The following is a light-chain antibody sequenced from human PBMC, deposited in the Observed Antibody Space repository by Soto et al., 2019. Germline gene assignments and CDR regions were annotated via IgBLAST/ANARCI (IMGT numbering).Light chain of an antibody. Sequence: QSALTQPPSVSAAPGQKVTISCSGSSSNIGNNYVSWYQQLPGTAPKLLIYENNKRPSGIPDRFSGSKSGTSATLGITGLQTGDEADYYCGTWDSSLSAGQVFGGGTQLTVL. CDR3: GTWDSSLSAGQV. CDR1: SSNIGNNY. J-gene: IGLJ2*01. CDR2: ENN. V-gene: IGLV1-51*02.